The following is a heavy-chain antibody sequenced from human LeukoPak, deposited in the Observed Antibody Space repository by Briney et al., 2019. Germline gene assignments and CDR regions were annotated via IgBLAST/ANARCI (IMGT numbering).Heavy chain of an antibody. V-gene: IGHV1-18*01. J-gene: IGHJ4*02. CDR2: ISDYNGNT. CDR3: ARVYYDILTGYYADY. D-gene: IGHD3-9*01. Sequence: ASVKVSCKASGYTFTSYGISWVRQAPGQGLEWMGWISDYNGNTNYAQKLQCRVTMTTDTSTSTAYMELRSLRSDDTAVYYCARVYYDILTGYYADYWGQGTLVTVSS. CDR1: GYTFTSYG.